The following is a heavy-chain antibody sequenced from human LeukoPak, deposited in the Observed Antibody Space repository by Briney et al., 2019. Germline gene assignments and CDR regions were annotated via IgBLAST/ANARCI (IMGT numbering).Heavy chain of an antibody. V-gene: IGHV3-7*03. CDR3: ARDSSIPY. CDR1: GFTFTNYA. CDR2: IKQDGSEK. J-gene: IGHJ4*02. Sequence: PGRSLRLSCAASGFTFTNYALHWVRQAPGKGLEWVASIKQDGSEKYYVDSVKGRFTISRDNAKNSLYLQMNSLRAEDTAMYYCARDSSIPYWGQGTLVTVSS. D-gene: IGHD2-2*02.